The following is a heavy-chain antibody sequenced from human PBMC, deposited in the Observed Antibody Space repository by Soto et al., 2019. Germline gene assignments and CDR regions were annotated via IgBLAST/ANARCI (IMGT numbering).Heavy chain of an antibody. CDR1: GYTFTSYY. Sequence: GASLKLSGKASGYTFTSYYMHWVRHAHGQGLEWMGIINPSGGSTSYAQKFQGRVTMTRDTSTSTVYMELSSLRSEDTAVYYCARDLEGWATWAFDIWGQGTMVTVSS. J-gene: IGHJ3*02. D-gene: IGHD5-12*01. V-gene: IGHV1-46*01. CDR3: ARDLEGWATWAFDI. CDR2: INPSGGST.